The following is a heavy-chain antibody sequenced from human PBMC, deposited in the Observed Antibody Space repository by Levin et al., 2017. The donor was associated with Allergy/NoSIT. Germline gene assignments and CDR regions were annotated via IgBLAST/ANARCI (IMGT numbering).Heavy chain of an antibody. J-gene: IGHJ4*02. V-gene: IGHV1-69*13. CDR2: IIPIFGTA. Sequence: SVKVSCKASGGTFSSYAISWVRQAPGQGLEWMGGIIPIFGTANYAQKFQGRVTITADESTSTAYMELSSLRSEDTAVYYCARDSVRVRGALLYSFDYWGQGTLVTVSS. CDR1: GGTFSSYA. D-gene: IGHD3-10*01. CDR3: ARDSVRVRGALLYSFDY.